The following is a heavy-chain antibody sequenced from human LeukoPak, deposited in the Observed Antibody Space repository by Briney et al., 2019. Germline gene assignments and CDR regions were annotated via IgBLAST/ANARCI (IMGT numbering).Heavy chain of an antibody. Sequence: KASETLSLTCTVSGGSIKSHFWSWVRQPPGKRLEWIGYIFHSGSTNYNPSLKSRVTISVDTSKNQFSLRLTSVTAADTAVYYCARVTYDSSGSLVWGQGTMVTVSS. CDR3: ARVTYDSSGSLV. D-gene: IGHD3-22*01. V-gene: IGHV4-59*11. CDR2: IFHSGST. CDR1: GGSIKSHF. J-gene: IGHJ3*01.